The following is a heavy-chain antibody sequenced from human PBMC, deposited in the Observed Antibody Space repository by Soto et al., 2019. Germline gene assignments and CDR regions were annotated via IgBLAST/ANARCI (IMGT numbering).Heavy chain of an antibody. CDR1: VLTCSNYA. CDR2: MSGSSSTT. Sequence: GSLRLSCATSVLTCSNYAMSWVRQAPGGGLEWVSSMSGSSSTTYYADSVRGRFTISRDRSKNTLYLQMSSLRAEDTALYYCAKNQERELPRVIDFWGQGTLVTVSS. D-gene: IGHD1-7*01. V-gene: IGHV3-23*01. CDR3: AKNQERELPRVIDF. J-gene: IGHJ4*02.